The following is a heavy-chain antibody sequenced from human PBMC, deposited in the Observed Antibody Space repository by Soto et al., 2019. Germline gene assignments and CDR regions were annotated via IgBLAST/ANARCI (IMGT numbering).Heavy chain of an antibody. V-gene: IGHV3-74*01. D-gene: IGHD3-9*01. CDR1: GFTFNNYW. CDR3: ARGASGYYYVDS. J-gene: IGHJ4*02. CDR2: INSGGSTT. Sequence: EVQLVESGGTLVQPGGSLRLSCAASGFTFNNYWMHWVRQAPGKGLMWVSRINSGGSTTNYADSVKGRVTISRDNAKNTVYLHMDSLTAEDTAVYYCARGASGYYYVDSWGQGTLVTVSS.